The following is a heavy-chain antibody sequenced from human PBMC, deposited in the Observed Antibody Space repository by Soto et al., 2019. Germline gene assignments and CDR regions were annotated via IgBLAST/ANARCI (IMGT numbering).Heavy chain of an antibody. CDR3: ARDLGEADQDGAYFFAMDV. CDR1: GFAFTSYG. V-gene: IGHV3-33*01. Sequence: LRLSCAASGFAFTSYGFLWVRQAPGKGLEWVALIWYDGSDEYYADSVKGRFTISRDNSKNTLYLQMNSLRVEDTGLYYCARDLGEADQDGAYFFAMDVWGQGTTVTVSS. J-gene: IGHJ6*02. D-gene: IGHD2-15*01. CDR2: IWYDGSDE.